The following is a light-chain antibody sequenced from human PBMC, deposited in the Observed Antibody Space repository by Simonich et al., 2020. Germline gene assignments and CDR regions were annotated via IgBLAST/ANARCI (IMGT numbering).Light chain of an antibody. V-gene: IGKV4-1*01. Sequence: DIVMTQSPDSLAVSLGERATINCKSSQSVLYSSNNKNYLAWYPQKPGQPPKLLIYWASTRESWVPDRFSGSGSGTDFTLTISSLQAEDVAVYYCQQYYSTPLTFGGGTKVEIK. CDR3: QQYYSTPLT. J-gene: IGKJ4*01. CDR1: QSVLYSSNNKNY. CDR2: WAS.